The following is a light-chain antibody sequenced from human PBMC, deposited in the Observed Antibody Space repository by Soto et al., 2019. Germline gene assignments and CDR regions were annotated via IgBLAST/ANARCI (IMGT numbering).Light chain of an antibody. CDR3: QQYDANPWT. V-gene: IGKV1-5*01. CDR2: AAS. Sequence: EIQMTQSPSTLSASVGDRVTITCRASQNINSWLAWYQQKPGKAPKLLIYAASSLESGVPSRFSGSSSGTEFTLTISSLQPDDFATYYCQQYDANPWTFGQGTKVEIK. CDR1: QNINSW. J-gene: IGKJ1*01.